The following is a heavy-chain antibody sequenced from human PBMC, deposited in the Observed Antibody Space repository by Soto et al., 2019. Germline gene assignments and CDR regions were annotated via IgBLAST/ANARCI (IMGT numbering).Heavy chain of an antibody. V-gene: IGHV3-9*01. CDR1: GFSFGDYA. J-gene: IGHJ4*02. Sequence: EVQLVESGGGLVQPGRSLRLSCAASGFSFGDYAMQWVRQVPGKGLEWVSSISWNGESIGYADSVKGRFTISRDNGKKSVYLQMNSLRGEDTALYYCAKDVGSSGWYDGFDSWGQGTLVIVS. CDR2: ISWNGESI. D-gene: IGHD6-19*01. CDR3: AKDVGSSGWYDGFDS.